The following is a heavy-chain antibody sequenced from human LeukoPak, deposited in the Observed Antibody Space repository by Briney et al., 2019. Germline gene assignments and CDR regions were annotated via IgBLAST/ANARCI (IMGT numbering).Heavy chain of an antibody. CDR3: ARWSLTTGRFDY. CDR1: GGTFSSYA. CDR2: IIPIFGTA. V-gene: IGHV1-69*13. D-gene: IGHD1-1*01. J-gene: IGHJ4*02. Sequence: SVKVSCKASGGTFSSYAISWVRQAPGQGLEWMGGIIPIFGTANYAQKFQGRVTVTADESTSTAYMELSSLRSEDTAVYYCARWSLTTGRFDYWGQGTLVTVSS.